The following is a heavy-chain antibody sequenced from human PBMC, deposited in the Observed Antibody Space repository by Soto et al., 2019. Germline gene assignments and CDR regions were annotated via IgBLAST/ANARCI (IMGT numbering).Heavy chain of an antibody. CDR3: ARGVDLLLWFGELLSAAFYFDY. V-gene: IGHV6-1*01. J-gene: IGHJ4*02. CDR1: GDSVSSNSAA. Sequence: PSQTLSLTCAISGDSVSSNSAAWNWIRQSPSRGLEWLGRTYYRSKWYNDYAVSVKSRITINPDTSKNQFSLQLNSVTPEDTAVYYCARGVDLLLWFGELLSAAFYFDYWGQGTLVTVSS. CDR2: TYYRSKWYN. D-gene: IGHD3-10*01.